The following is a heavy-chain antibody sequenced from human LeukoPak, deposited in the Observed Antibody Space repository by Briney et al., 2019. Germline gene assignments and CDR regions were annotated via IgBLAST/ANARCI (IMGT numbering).Heavy chain of an antibody. CDR2: ISGGGGKT. CDR3: AKHGTRAEPENY. D-gene: IGHD2-2*01. V-gene: IGHV3-23*01. Sequence: PGGSLRLSCAASGFTFSIYDLSWVRQAPGKGLEWVSAISGGGGKTYYADSVKGRFTISRDNSKKTLYLQMNSLRAEDTAICYRAKHGTRAEPENYWGQGTVATVSS. J-gene: IGHJ4*02. CDR1: GFTFSIYD.